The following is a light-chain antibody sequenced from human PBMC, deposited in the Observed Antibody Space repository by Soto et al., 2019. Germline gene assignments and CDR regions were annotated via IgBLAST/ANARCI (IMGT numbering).Light chain of an antibody. CDR3: QQRTNWLT. CDR2: DAS. Sequence: IVLTQSPATLSVTPGERATLSCRASQSVSRYLAWYQQKPGQAPRLLIYDASKRATGIPARFSGSGFGTDFPLTISSLEPEDFAVYYCQQRTNWLTFGGGTKVDIK. CDR1: QSVSRY. J-gene: IGKJ4*01. V-gene: IGKV3-11*01.